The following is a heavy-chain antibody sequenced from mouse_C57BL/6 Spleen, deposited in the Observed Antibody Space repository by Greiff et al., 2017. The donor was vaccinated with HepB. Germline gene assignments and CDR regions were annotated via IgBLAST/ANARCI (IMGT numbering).Heavy chain of an antibody. V-gene: IGHV1-39*01. D-gene: IGHD2-5*01. J-gene: IGHJ3*01. CDR1: GYSFTDYY. CDR2: INPNYGTT. Sequence: EVQLQQSGPELVKPGASVKISCKASGYSFTDYYMNWVKQSNGKSLEWIGVINPNYGTTSYNQKFKGKDTLTVDHSYSTVYMQLNSLTSEDSAVYYCARGATYYSNYSFADWGQGTLVTVSA. CDR3: ARGATYYSNYSFAD.